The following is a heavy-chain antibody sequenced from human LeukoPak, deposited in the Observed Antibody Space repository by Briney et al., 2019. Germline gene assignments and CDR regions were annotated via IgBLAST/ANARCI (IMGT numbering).Heavy chain of an antibody. Sequence: GSLRLSPAASRFTLYEYAMHWVRPTPGKGLGWGSLVSWDGGSTYYADSVKGRFTISRDNSKNSLYLQMNSLRAEDTALYYCAKGSSWDHYFDYWGQGTLVTVSS. CDR2: VSWDGGST. CDR1: RFTLYEYA. V-gene: IGHV3-43D*03. CDR3: AKGSSWDHYFDY. D-gene: IGHD6-13*01. J-gene: IGHJ4*02.